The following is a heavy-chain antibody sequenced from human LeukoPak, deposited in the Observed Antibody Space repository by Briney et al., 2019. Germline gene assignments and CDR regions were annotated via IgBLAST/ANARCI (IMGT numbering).Heavy chain of an antibody. J-gene: IGHJ4*02. CDR3: AKDIFTMVRGVVDY. D-gene: IGHD3-10*01. V-gene: IGHV3-74*01. CDR1: GFTFSSYW. Sequence: GGSLRLSCAASGFTFSSYWMHWVRQAPGKGLVWVSRINSDETRTNFADSVKGRFTISRDNAKNTLYLQMNSLRAEDTALYYCAKDIFTMVRGVVDYWGQGTLVTVSS. CDR2: INSDETRT.